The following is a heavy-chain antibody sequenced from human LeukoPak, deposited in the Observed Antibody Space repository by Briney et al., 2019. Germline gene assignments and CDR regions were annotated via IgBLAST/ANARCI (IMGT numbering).Heavy chain of an antibody. CDR1: GYTFTSYG. D-gene: IGHD2-2*01. Sequence: GASVKVSCKASGYTFTSYGISWVRQAPGQGLEWMGWISAYNGNTNYAQKLQGRVTMTTDTSTSTAYMELSRLRSEDTAVYYCARDLSPSLGYCSSTSCDRFDYWGQGTLVTVSS. CDR2: ISAYNGNT. CDR3: ARDLSPSLGYCSSTSCDRFDY. J-gene: IGHJ4*02. V-gene: IGHV1-18*01.